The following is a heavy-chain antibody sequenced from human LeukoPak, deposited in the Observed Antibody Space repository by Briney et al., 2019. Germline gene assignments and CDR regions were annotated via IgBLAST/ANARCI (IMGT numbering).Heavy chain of an antibody. CDR2: ISYDGSIK. D-gene: IGHD4-17*01. J-gene: IGHJ4*02. CDR3: ARPTTVRISYYFDY. V-gene: IGHV3-30*03. CDR1: GFTFSSYG. Sequence: GRSLRLSCAASGFTFSSYGMHWVRQAPGKGLEWVAGISYDGSIKLYADSVKGRFTISRDSSKNTLNLQMNDLRAEDTAVYYCARPTTVRISYYFDYWGQGTLVTVSS.